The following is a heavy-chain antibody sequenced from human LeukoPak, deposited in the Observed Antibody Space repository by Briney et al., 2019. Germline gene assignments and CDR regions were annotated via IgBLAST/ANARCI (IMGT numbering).Heavy chain of an antibody. Sequence: SETLSLTCTVSGGAISSSSYYGGWIRQPPGKGLEWIRRIYYSGSTYYNPSLKSRVTISVNTSKNHFSLKLTSITAADTAVYYCARGDVTGGWFDPWGQGNLVTVSS. J-gene: IGHJ5*02. CDR3: ARGDVTGGWFDP. D-gene: IGHD5-24*01. CDR1: GGAISSSSYY. V-gene: IGHV4-39*07. CDR2: IYYSGST.